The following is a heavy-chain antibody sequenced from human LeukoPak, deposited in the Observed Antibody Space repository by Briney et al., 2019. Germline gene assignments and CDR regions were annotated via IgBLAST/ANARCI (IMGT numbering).Heavy chain of an antibody. V-gene: IGHV4-34*01. D-gene: IGHD6-13*01. J-gene: IGHJ6*02. CDR3: ASGPHLSSSPTTYYYYYGMDV. CDR2: INHSGST. CDR1: GGSFSGYY. Sequence: PSETLSLTCAVYGGSFSGYYWSWIRQPPGKGLEWIGEINHSGSTNYNPSLKSRVTISVDTSKNQFSLKLSSVTAADTAVYYCASGPHLSSSPTTYYYYYGMDVWGQGTTVTVSS.